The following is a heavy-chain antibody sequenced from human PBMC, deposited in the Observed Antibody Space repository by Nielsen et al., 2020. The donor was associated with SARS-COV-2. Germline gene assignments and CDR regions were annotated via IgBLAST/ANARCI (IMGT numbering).Heavy chain of an antibody. CDR2: INPNSGGT. CDR1: GYTFTDSY. CDR3: ALVLSAAIDGCNY. J-gene: IGHJ4*02. Sequence: ASVKVSCKASGYTFTDSYVHWVRQAPGQGLEWMGRINPNSGGTDFAQKFQGRVTMTRDTSVTTAYMEVSSLGSDDTAVYYCALVLSAAIDGCNYWGQGTLVTVSS. D-gene: IGHD2-2*01. V-gene: IGHV1-2*06.